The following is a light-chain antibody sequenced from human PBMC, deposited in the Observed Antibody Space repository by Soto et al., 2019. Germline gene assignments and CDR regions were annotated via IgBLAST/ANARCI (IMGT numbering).Light chain of an antibody. Sequence: QSALTQPASVSGSPGQSITISCTGTRTDIGNYNLVSWYQQHPGKAPRLIIYESNKRPSGVSSRFSGSKSGNTASLTISGLQPEDEGSYYCSSFAGSGTLVVFGGGTKVT. CDR2: ESN. J-gene: IGLJ2*01. CDR1: RTDIGNYNL. CDR3: SSFAGSGTLVV. V-gene: IGLV2-23*01.